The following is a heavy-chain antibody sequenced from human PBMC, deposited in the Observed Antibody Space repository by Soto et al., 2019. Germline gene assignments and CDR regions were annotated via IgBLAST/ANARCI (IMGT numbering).Heavy chain of an antibody. J-gene: IGHJ6*02. Sequence: LRLSCAASGFTFSSYGMHWVRQAPGKGLEWVAVISYDGSNKYYADSVKGRFTISRDNSKNTLYLQMNSLRAEDTAVYYCAKTRFLEWLRDGMDVWGQGTTVTVSS. CDR3: AKTRFLEWLRDGMDV. CDR2: ISYDGSNK. CDR1: GFTFSSYG. D-gene: IGHD3-3*01. V-gene: IGHV3-30*18.